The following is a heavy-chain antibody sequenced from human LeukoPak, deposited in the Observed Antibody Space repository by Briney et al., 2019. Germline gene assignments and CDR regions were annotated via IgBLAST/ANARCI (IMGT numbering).Heavy chain of an antibody. CDR2: ISAYNGNT. Sequence: GASVKVSCKASGYTFTSYGISWVRQAPGQGLEWMGWISAYNGNTNYAQKLQGRVTMTTDTSTSTAYMELRSLRSDDTAVYYCARVVDYYDSSGSNYYYYGMDVWGQGTTVTVSS. J-gene: IGHJ6*02. D-gene: IGHD3-22*01. CDR3: ARVVDYYDSSGSNYYYYGMDV. V-gene: IGHV1-18*01. CDR1: GYTFTSYG.